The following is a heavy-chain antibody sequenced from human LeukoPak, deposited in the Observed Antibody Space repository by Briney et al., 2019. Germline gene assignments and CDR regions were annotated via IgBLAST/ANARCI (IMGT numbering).Heavy chain of an antibody. CDR1: GFTFSDYY. D-gene: IGHD3-3*01. Sequence: PGGSLRLSCAASGFTFSDYYMSWMRQAPGKGLEWVSYISSSGSTIYYADSVKGRFTISRDNAKNSLYLQMNSLRAEDTAVYYCARGYDFWSGYPNMNWFDPWGQGTLVTVSS. CDR2: ISSSGSTI. J-gene: IGHJ5*02. CDR3: ARGYDFWSGYPNMNWFDP. V-gene: IGHV3-11*04.